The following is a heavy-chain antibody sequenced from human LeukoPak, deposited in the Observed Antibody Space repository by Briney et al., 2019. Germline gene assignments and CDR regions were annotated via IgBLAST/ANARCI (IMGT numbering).Heavy chain of an antibody. D-gene: IGHD1-7*01. CDR3: ARGLNWKYGWFDP. CDR2: IRYDGSNK. Sequence: GGSLRLSCAASGFTFSSYGMHWVRQAPGKGLEWVAFIRYDGSNKYYADSVKGRFTISRDNSKNTLYLQMNSLRAEDTAVYYCARGLNWKYGWFDPWGQGTLVTVSS. V-gene: IGHV3-30*02. J-gene: IGHJ5*02. CDR1: GFTFSSYG.